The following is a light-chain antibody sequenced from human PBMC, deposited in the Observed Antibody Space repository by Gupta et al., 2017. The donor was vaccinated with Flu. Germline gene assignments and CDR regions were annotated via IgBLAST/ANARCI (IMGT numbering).Light chain of an antibody. CDR2: DVS. Sequence: QSALTQPASVSGSPGQSITISCIGITSDVGGYDSVSWYQQRPGTAPKLMIDDVSNRHSGMSRRCAGSKSGNTALTTISGLQAEDEAYYYCSSYTRTLAVTFGGGTKMTVL. J-gene: IGLJ2*01. CDR1: TSDVGGYDS. CDR3: SSYTRTLAVT. V-gene: IGLV2-14*01.